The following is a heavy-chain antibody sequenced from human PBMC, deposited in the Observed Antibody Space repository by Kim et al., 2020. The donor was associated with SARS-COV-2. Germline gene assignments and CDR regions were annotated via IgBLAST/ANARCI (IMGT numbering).Heavy chain of an antibody. J-gene: IGHJ4*02. CDR1: GGSISSGGYY. CDR3: ARVDIAAAADFDY. CDR2: IYYSGST. D-gene: IGHD6-13*01. Sequence: SETLSLTCTVSGGSISSGGYYWSWIRQHPGKGLEWIGYIYYSGSTYYNPSLKSRVTISVDTSKNQFSLKLSSVTAADTAVYYCARVDIAAAADFDYWGQGTLVTVSS. V-gene: IGHV4-31*03.